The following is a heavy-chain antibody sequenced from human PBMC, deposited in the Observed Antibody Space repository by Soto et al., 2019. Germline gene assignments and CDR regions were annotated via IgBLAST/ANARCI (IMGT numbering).Heavy chain of an antibody. V-gene: IGHV4-31*03. D-gene: IGHD3-10*01. CDR1: GGSISSGGYY. CDR2: IYYSGST. Sequence: SETLSLTCTVSGGSISSGGYYWSWIRQHPGKGLEWIGYIYYSGSTYYNPSLKSRVTISVDTSKNQFSLKLSSVTAADTAVYYCARRHYYGSGSYYKYWFDPWGQGTLVTSPQ. J-gene: IGHJ5*02. CDR3: ARRHYYGSGSYYKYWFDP.